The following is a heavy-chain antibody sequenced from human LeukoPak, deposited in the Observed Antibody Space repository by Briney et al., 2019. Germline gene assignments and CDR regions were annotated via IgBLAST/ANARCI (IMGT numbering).Heavy chain of an antibody. D-gene: IGHD3-22*01. CDR1: GGSFSGYY. Sequence: PSETLSLTCAVYGGSFSGYYWSWIRQPPGKGLEWIGEINHSGSTNYNPSLKSRVTISVDTSKNQFSLKLSSVTAADTAVYYCARGRRGYDSSGYFTSGWFDPWGQGTLVTVSS. CDR3: ARGRRGYDSSGYFTSGWFDP. J-gene: IGHJ5*02. V-gene: IGHV4-34*01. CDR2: INHSGST.